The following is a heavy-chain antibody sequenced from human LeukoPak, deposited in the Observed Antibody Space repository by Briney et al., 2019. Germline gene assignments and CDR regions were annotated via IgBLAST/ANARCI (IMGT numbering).Heavy chain of an antibody. Sequence: PSETLSLTCTVSGGSISSYYWSWIRQPPGQGLEWIGYIYYSVSTNYNPSLKSRVTISVDTSKDQFSLKLSSVTAADTAVYYCATSNYYDSSGYLDYWGQGTLVTVSS. D-gene: IGHD3-22*01. CDR3: ATSNYYDSSGYLDY. J-gene: IGHJ4*02. V-gene: IGHV4-59*01. CDR1: GGSISSYY. CDR2: IYYSVST.